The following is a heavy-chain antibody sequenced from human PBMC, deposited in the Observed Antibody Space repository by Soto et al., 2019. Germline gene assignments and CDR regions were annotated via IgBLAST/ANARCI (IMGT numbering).Heavy chain of an antibody. D-gene: IGHD2-2*01. CDR2: IYYSGST. Sequence: SETLSLTCTVSGGSISSYYWSWIRQPPGKGLEWIGYIYYSGSTNYNPSLKSRVTISVDTSKNQFSLKLSSVTAADTAVYFCARIYCSSIRCSSHFDYWGQGTMVTVSS. J-gene: IGHJ4*02. CDR1: GGSISSYY. V-gene: IGHV4-59*08. CDR3: ARIYCSSIRCSSHFDY.